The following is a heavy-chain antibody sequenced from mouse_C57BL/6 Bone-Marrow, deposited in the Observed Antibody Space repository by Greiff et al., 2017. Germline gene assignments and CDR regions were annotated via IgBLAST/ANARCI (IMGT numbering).Heavy chain of an antibody. J-gene: IGHJ1*03. V-gene: IGHV1-63*01. CDR3: ARKRCYWYFDV. Sequence: QVQLKESGAELVRPGTSVKMSCKASGYTFTNYWIGWAKQRPGHGLEWIGDIYPGGGYTNYNEKFKGKATLTADKSSSTAYMQFSSLTSEDSAIYYCARKRCYWYFDVWGTGTTVTVSS. CDR1: GYTFTNYW. CDR2: IYPGGGYT.